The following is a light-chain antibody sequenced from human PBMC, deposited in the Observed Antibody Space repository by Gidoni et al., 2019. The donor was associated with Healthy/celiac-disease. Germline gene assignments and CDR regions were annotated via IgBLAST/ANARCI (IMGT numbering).Light chain of an antibody. CDR1: QCVSSN. Sequence: EIVMTQSPATLSVSPGERATLSCRASQCVSSNLAWYQQKPGQAPRLLIYGASTRATGIPSRFSGSGSGTEFTLSISSLQSEDFAVYYCQQYNNWPPEYTFXXXTKLEIK. V-gene: IGKV3-15*01. J-gene: IGKJ2*01. CDR2: GAS. CDR3: QQYNNWPPEYT.